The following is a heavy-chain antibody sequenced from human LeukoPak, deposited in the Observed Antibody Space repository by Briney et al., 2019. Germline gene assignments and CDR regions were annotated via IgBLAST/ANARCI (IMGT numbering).Heavy chain of an antibody. CDR1: GYTFTSYY. CDR2: INPSGGST. Sequence: ASVNVSCKASGYTFTSYYMHWVRQAPGQGLEWMGIINPSGGSTTYAQKFQGRVTMTRDTSTSTLYMELSSLRSDDTAVYYCARASWRLGATGGPDYWGQGTLVTVSS. CDR3: ARASWRLGATGGPDY. V-gene: IGHV1-46*01. D-gene: IGHD3-16*01. J-gene: IGHJ4*02.